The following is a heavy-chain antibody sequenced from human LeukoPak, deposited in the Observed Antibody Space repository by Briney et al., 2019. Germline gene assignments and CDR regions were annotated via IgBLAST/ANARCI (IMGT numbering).Heavy chain of an antibody. J-gene: IGHJ4*02. D-gene: IGHD5-12*01. CDR2: ISSSGSTM. CDR1: GFTFSDYS. CDR3: ARTYSAVFDY. Sequence: GGSLRLSCAASGFTFSDYSMHWVRQAPGKGLEWVSYISSSGSTMYYADSVKGRFTISRDNARNSLYLQMNSLRDEDTAVYYCARTYSAVFDYWGQGTLVTVSS. V-gene: IGHV3-48*02.